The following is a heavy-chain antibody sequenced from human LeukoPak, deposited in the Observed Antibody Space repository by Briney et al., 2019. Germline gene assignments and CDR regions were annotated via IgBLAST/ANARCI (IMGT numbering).Heavy chain of an antibody. J-gene: IGHJ5*02. CDR1: GGSISSSPYY. D-gene: IGHD5-18*01. CDR2: IYYSGTT. CDR3: AKGAGGFSYYNWFDP. V-gene: IGHV4-39*07. Sequence: SETLSLTCTVSGGSISSSPYYWGWIRQPPGKGLEWIGSIYYSGTTHYNPSLERRVTISVDTPKNQFSLKLASVTAADTAIYYCAKGAGGFSYYNWFDPWGQGTLVTVSS.